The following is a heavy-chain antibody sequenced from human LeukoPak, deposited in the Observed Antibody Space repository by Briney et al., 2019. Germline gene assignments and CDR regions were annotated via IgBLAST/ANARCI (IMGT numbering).Heavy chain of an antibody. CDR3: ARYYASQYYFDY. V-gene: IGHV4-59*12. D-gene: IGHD3-16*01. CDR2: MSHSGSA. J-gene: IGHJ4*02. CDR1: GDSISSNY. Sequence: PSETLSLNCTVSGDSISSNYWSWIRQPPGKGLEWIGYMSHSGSANYNPSLKSRVTISVDTPKNQFSLRLSSVTPADTAVYFCARYYASQYYFDYWGQGTLVTVSS.